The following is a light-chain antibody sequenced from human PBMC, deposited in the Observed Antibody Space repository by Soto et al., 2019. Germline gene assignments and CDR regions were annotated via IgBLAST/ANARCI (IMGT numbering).Light chain of an antibody. J-gene: IGKJ1*01. CDR3: QQCYSTPWT. V-gene: IGKV1-39*01. CDR2: AAS. CDR1: QSISSY. Sequence: DIQMTQSPSTLSASLGDRVTITCRASQSISSYLNWYQQKPGKAPKLLIYAASSLQSGVPSRFSGSGSGTDFTLTISSLQPDDFATYYCQQCYSTPWTFGQGTKVDI.